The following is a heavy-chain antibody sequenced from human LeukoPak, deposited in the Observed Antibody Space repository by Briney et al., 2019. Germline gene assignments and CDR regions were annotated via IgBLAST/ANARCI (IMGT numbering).Heavy chain of an antibody. CDR3: AKGSEYLWGSSLENYYYYYMDV. D-gene: IGHD3-16*01. CDR1: GFTVSTNY. Sequence: GGSLRLSCAASGFTVSTNYMSWVRQAPGKGLEWGSVINGGGGTTFYADSVKGRFTISRDNYKNTLYLQMNSMRAEDTAVYYCAKGSEYLWGSSLENYYYYYMDVWGKGTTVTVSS. V-gene: IGHV3-53*01. J-gene: IGHJ6*03. CDR2: INGGGGTT.